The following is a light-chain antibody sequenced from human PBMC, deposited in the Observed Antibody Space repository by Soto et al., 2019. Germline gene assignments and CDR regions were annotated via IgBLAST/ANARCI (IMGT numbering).Light chain of an antibody. Sequence: DIVMTQSPDSLAVSLGERATINCKSSQSVLYSSNNKNYLAWYQQKPGQPPKLLIYWASIRESGVPDRFSGSGSGTDFTLTISRLDPEDFAVYYCQQYDSSPWTFGQGTKVEIK. CDR2: WAS. V-gene: IGKV4-1*01. CDR3: QQYDSSPWT. J-gene: IGKJ1*01. CDR1: QSVLYSSNNKNY.